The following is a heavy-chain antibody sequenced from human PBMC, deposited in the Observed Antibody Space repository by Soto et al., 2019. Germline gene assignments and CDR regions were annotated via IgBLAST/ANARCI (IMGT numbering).Heavy chain of an antibody. CDR2: IYYSGNT. J-gene: IGHJ4*02. CDR1: GDSITSNSYF. V-gene: IGHV4-39*01. CDR3: ARHFSVDHFDY. Sequence: SETLSLTCTVSGDSITSNSYFWAWIRQPPGKGLEWIGSIYYSGNTYHNPSLKSRVTISVDRSNNQFSLKLTSVTAADTAVYYCARHFSVDHFDYWGQGALVTVS. D-gene: IGHD3-9*01.